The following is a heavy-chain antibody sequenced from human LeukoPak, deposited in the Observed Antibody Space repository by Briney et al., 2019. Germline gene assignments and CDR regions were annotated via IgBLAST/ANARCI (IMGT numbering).Heavy chain of an antibody. D-gene: IGHD6-13*01. CDR3: ALYSSSWYGGDY. Sequence: ASVKVSCKASGYGFTSNGISWVRQAPGQGLELMGWISAYNGNTNYAQKLQGRVTMTTDTSTSTAYMELRSLRSDDTAVYYCALYSSSWYGGDYWGQRTLVTVSS. J-gene: IGHJ4*02. CDR2: ISAYNGNT. CDR1: GYGFTSNG. V-gene: IGHV1-18*01.